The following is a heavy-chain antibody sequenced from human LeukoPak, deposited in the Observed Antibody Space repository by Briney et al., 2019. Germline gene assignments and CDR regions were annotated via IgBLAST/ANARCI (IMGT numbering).Heavy chain of an antibody. V-gene: IGHV1-2*02. CDR3: ARASDSLPYYYYYYMDV. CDR1: GYTFTGYY. CDR2: INPNSGGT. Sequence: ASVKLSCKASGYTFTGYYMHWVRQAPGQGLEWMGWINPNSGGTNYAQKFQGRVTMTRDTSISTAYMELTRLRSDDTAVYYCARASDSLPYYYYYYMDVWGKGTTVTVSS. D-gene: IGHD5-18*01. J-gene: IGHJ6*03.